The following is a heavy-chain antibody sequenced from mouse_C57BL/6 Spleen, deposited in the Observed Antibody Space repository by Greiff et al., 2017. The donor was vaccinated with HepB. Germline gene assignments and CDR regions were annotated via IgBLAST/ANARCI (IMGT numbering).Heavy chain of an antibody. Sequence: VQGVESGPELVKPGASVKISCKASGYAFSSSWMNWVKQRPGKGLEWIGRIYPGDGDTNYNGKFKGKATLTADKSSSTAYMQLSSLTSEDSAVYFCARGNYYFDYWGQGTTLTVSS. V-gene: IGHV1-82*01. CDR1: GYAFSSSW. D-gene: IGHD2-1*01. CDR2: IYPGDGDT. J-gene: IGHJ2*01. CDR3: ARGNYYFDY.